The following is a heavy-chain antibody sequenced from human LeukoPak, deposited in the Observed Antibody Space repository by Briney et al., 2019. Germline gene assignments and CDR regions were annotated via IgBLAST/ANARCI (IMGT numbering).Heavy chain of an antibody. D-gene: IGHD3-16*01. V-gene: IGHV4-39*07. J-gene: IGHJ4*02. CDR1: GGSISSSSYY. CDR2: IYHSGST. CDR3: ARLRRLLFDY. Sequence: SETLSLTCTVSGGSISSSSYYWGWIRQPPGKGLEWIGSIYHSGSTYYNPSLKSRVTISVDTSKNQFSLKLSSVTAADTAVYYCARLRRLLFDYWGQGTLVTVSS.